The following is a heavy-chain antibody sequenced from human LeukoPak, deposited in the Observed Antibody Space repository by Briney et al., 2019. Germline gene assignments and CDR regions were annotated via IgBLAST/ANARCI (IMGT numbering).Heavy chain of an antibody. J-gene: IGHJ4*02. CDR3: ARGGGNYYDSSGSLDY. D-gene: IGHD3-22*01. CDR2: ISAYNGNT. V-gene: IGHV1-18*04. CDR1: GYTFTGYY. Sequence: ASVKVSCKASGYTFTGYYMHWVRQAPGQGLEWMGWISAYNGNTNYAQKLQGRVTMTTDTSTSTAYMELRSLRSDDTAVYYCARGGGNYYDSSGSLDYWGQGTLVTVSS.